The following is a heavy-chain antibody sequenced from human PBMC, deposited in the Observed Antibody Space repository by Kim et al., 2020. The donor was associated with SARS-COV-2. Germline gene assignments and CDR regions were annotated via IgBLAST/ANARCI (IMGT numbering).Heavy chain of an antibody. J-gene: IGHJ6*02. CDR1: GFTFSNAW. CDR3: GASDSSGYDSWGMDV. D-gene: IGHD3-22*01. V-gene: IGHV3-15*01. CDR2: IKSKTDGGTT. Sequence: GGSLRLSCAASGFTFSNAWMSWVRQAPGKGLEWVGRIKSKTDGGTTDYAAPVKGRFTISRDDSKNTLYLQMNSLKTEDTAVYYCGASDSSGYDSWGMDVWGQGTTVTVSS.